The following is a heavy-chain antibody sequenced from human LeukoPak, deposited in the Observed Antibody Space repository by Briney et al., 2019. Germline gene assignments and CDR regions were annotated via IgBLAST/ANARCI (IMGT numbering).Heavy chain of an antibody. D-gene: IGHD3-9*01. CDR1: GFTFSSYA. J-gene: IGHJ4*02. CDR3: AKVAYWGDTLTGQPYYFDY. V-gene: IGHV3-23*01. CDR2: ISGSGGST. Sequence: GGSLRLSCAASGFTFSSYAMSWVRQAPGKGLEWVSAISGSGGSTYYADSVKGRFTISRDNSKSTLYLQLNSLRAEDTAVYYCAKVAYWGDTLTGQPYYFDYWGQGTLVTISS.